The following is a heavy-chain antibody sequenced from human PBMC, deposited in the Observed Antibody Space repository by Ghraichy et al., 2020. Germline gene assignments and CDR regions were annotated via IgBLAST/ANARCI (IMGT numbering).Heavy chain of an antibody. D-gene: IGHD4-17*01. CDR3: ARDSHYGDYGVGQH. CDR1: GGSISSGGYS. V-gene: IGHV4-30-2*01. Sequence: SETLSLTCAVSGGSISSGGYSWSWIRPPPGKGLEWIGYIYHSGSTYYNPSLKSRVTISVDRSKNQFSLKLSSVTAADTAVYYCARDSHYGDYGVGQHWGQGTMVTVSS. CDR2: IYHSGST. J-gene: IGHJ1*01.